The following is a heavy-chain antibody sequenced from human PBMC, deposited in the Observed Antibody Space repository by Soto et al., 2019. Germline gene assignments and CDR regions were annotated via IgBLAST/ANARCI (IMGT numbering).Heavy chain of an antibody. J-gene: IGHJ3*02. CDR1: GGSFSNFG. Sequence: ASVKVSCKASGGSFSNFGISWVRQAPGQGLEWMGGIVPVFGRPNYAQRFRGRLTITADESTSTAYMELSSLRSEDTAVYYCARAGAYYYDSSGYPDAFDIWGQGTMVTVSS. D-gene: IGHD3-22*01. CDR2: IVPVFGRP. V-gene: IGHV1-69*13. CDR3: ARAGAYYYDSSGYPDAFDI.